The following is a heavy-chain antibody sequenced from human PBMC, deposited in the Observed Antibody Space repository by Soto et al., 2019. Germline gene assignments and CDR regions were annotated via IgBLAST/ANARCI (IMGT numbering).Heavy chain of an antibody. J-gene: IGHJ4*02. D-gene: IGHD2-15*01. CDR1: VYSFTSYW. CDR3: ARRGYCSGGSCYHAAFDY. Sequence: GESLKISCKGSVYSFTSYWISWVRQMPGKGLEWMGRIDPSDSYTNYSPSFQGHVTISADKSISTAYLQWSSLKASDTAMYYCARRGYCSGGSCYHAAFDYWGQGTLVTVSS. CDR2: IDPSDSYT. V-gene: IGHV5-10-1*01.